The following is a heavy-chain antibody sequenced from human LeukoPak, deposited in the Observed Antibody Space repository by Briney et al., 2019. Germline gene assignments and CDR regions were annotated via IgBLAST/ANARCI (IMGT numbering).Heavy chain of an antibody. D-gene: IGHD6-19*01. V-gene: IGHV3-11*01. CDR1: GFTFSDYY. CDR3: ARVSDISVAAYFDY. Sequence: KSGGSLRLSCAASGFTFSDYYMSWIRQAPGKGLEWVSYISSSGSTIYYADSVKGRFTISRDNAKNSLYLQMNSLRAEDTAFYYCARVSDISVAAYFDYWGQGTLVTVSS. CDR2: ISSSGSTI. J-gene: IGHJ4*02.